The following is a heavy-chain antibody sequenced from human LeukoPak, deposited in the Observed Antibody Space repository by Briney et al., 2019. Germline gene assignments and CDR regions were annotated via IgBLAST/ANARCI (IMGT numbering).Heavy chain of an antibody. D-gene: IGHD3-3*01. J-gene: IGHJ5*02. CDR3: ARGAPGVFWSSRWFDP. V-gene: IGHV4-34*01. CDR2: INHSGST. Sequence: SETLSLTCAVYGGSFSGYYWSWIRQPPGKGLEWIGEINHSGSTNYNPSLKSRFTISVDTSKNQFSLKLSAVTAADTAVYYCARGAPGVFWSSRWFDPWGQGTLVTVSS. CDR1: GGSFSGYY.